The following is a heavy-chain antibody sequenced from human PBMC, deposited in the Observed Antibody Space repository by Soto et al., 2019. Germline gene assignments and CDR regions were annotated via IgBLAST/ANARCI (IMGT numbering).Heavy chain of an antibody. D-gene: IGHD2-21*02. CDR2: ISAYNGNT. V-gene: IGHV1-18*01. CDR3: ARGVTPIDY. Sequence: QVQLVQSGAEVKKPGASVKVSCKTSGYTFTNFGISWVRQAPGQGLEWMGWISAYNGNTNYAQKFQGSVTMTTDTTASTAYMEPRSLRSDDTSVYPCARGVTPIDYWGQGTLVTVSS. CDR1: GYTFTNFG. J-gene: IGHJ4*02.